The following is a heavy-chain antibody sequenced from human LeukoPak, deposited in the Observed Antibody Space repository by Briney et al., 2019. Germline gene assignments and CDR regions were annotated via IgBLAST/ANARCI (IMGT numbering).Heavy chain of an antibody. CDR3: AKDIGSSSWFFDYYYYYGMDV. D-gene: IGHD6-13*01. CDR2: ISGSGGST. V-gene: IGHV3-23*01. J-gene: IGHJ6*02. Sequence: PGGSLRLSCAASGFTFSSYAMSWVRQAPGKGLEWVSAISGSGGSTYYADSVKGRFTISRDNAKNSLYLQMNSLRAEDTALYYCAKDIGSSSWFFDYYYYYGMDVWGQGTTVTVSS. CDR1: GFTFSSYA.